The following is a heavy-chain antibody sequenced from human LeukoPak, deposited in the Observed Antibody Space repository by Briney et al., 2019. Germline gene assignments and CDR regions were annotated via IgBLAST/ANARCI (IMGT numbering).Heavy chain of an antibody. J-gene: IGHJ2*01. CDR3: VRFWSPREWYFDL. CDR1: GFNFSNYS. D-gene: IGHD3-3*01. Sequence: SGGSLRLSCAASGFNFSNYSMNWVRQAPGKGLQWVSYISSSSSSIYYADSVEDRFTISRDNAKNSLYLQMNSLRVEDTAVYYCVRFWSPREWYFDLWGRGTLVTVSS. CDR2: ISSSSSSI. V-gene: IGHV3-48*04.